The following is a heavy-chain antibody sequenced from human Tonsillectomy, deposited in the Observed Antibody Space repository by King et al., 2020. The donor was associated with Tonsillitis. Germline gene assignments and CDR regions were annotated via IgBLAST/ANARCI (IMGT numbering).Heavy chain of an antibody. CDR1: GFAFSSYA. J-gene: IGHJ6*02. V-gene: IGHV3-23*04. CDR2: ITDSGSNT. D-gene: IGHD1-26*01. CDR3: ARGSWGVGPYYGMDV. Sequence: VQLVESGGAWVQPGGSLRLSCAASGFAFSSYAMSWVRQAPGKGPEWVSAITDSGSNTYYADSVEGRLTISRDNSKNTLYLQMISLRAEDTAIYYCARGSWGVGPYYGMDVWGRGTTVTVSS.